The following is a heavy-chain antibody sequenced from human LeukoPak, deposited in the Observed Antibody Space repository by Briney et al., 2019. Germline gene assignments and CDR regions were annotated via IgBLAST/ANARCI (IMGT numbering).Heavy chain of an antibody. V-gene: IGHV4-39*01. Sequence: SETLSLTCTVSGGSISSSSYYWGWIRQPPGKGLEWIGGIYYSGSTYYNPSLKSRVTISVDTSKNQFSLKLSSVTAADTAVYYCARLSSNYYGSGSYFDYWGQGTLVTVSS. J-gene: IGHJ4*02. CDR2: IYYSGST. D-gene: IGHD3-10*01. CDR3: ARLSSNYYGSGSYFDY. CDR1: GGSISSSSYY.